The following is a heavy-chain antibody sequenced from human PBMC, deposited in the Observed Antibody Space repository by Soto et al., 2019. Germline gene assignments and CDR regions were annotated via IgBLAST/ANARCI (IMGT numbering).Heavy chain of an antibody. CDR1: GDSVSRISTA. J-gene: IGHJ3*02. V-gene: IGHV6-1*01. D-gene: IGHD1-26*01. CDR3: ASGRWSGLDI. Sequence: QVQLQQSGPGLVKPSQTLSLTCAISGDSVSRISTAWNWIRQSPLRGLEWLGRTYYRSKWYNNYEVSVISRITINTNTSKNQFSRQLNSVTPEDTAVYYCASGRWSGLDIWGQGTVVTVSS. CDR2: TYYRSKWYN.